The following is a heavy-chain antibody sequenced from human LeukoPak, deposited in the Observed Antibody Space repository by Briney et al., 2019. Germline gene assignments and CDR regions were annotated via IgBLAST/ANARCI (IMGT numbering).Heavy chain of an antibody. CDR3: ARRETRLHNWFDP. J-gene: IGHJ5*02. D-gene: IGHD5-18*01. CDR2: IYYSGST. Sequence: SETLSLTSTVSGGSISSSSYYWGWIPQPPGKGLEWIGSIYYSGSTYYNPSLKSRVTISVDTSKNQFSLKLSSVTAADTAVYYSARRETRLHNWFDPWGQGTLVTVSS. CDR1: GGSISSSSYY. V-gene: IGHV4-39*01.